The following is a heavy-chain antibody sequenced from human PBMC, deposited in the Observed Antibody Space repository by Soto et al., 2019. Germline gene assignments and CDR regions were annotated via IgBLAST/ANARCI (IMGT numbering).Heavy chain of an antibody. CDR1: GFTFTDYW. Sequence: EVQLVESGGGLLQPGGSLRLSCAASGFTFTDYWMHWVRQVPGKGLVWVSRINGDGSSTNYADSVKGRFTISRDNAKNTVNRQRSGPRAEETAVFYCARGVRGSYGFDCWGQGTLVTVSS. V-gene: IGHV3-74*01. CDR2: INGDGSST. CDR3: ARGVRGSYGFDC. D-gene: IGHD6-6*01. J-gene: IGHJ4*02.